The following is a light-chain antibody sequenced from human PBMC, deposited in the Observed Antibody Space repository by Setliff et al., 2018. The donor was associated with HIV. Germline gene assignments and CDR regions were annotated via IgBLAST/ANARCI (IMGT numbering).Light chain of an antibody. Sequence: QSALTQPPSASGSPGQSVTISCTGTSSDVGAYYSVSWYQQHPGKAPKLVIYEVSKRPSGVPDRFSGSESGNTASLTVSGLQTEDEADYYCSSYAGSNNYVFGTGTKVTVL. J-gene: IGLJ1*01. CDR1: SSDVGAYYS. CDR3: SSYAGSNNYV. V-gene: IGLV2-8*01. CDR2: EVS.